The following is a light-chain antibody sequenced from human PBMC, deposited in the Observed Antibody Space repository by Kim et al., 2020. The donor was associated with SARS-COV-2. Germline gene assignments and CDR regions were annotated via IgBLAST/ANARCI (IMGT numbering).Light chain of an antibody. J-gene: IGLJ3*02. V-gene: IGLV3-19*01. CDR2: GRN. CDR1: SHKNHY. CDR3: NSRDSCASYLV. Sequence: ALRHTGRIHRQGHSHKNHYAIWYQQKPGQAAVLVMYGRNERHSGSPARFSGSRSGNTASLTIPGDQAEDEAYYYCNSRDSCASYLVFGGGTQVTVL.